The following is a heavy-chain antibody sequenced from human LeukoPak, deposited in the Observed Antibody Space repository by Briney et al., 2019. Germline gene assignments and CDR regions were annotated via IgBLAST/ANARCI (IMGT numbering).Heavy chain of an antibody. V-gene: IGHV1-2*06. CDR1: GYSFTGYY. J-gene: IGHJ4*02. CDR2: INSNSGGT. D-gene: IGHD2-15*01. Sequence: GASVKVSCQASGYSFTGYYMHWVRQAPGQGLEWMGRINSNSGGTNYAQRFHDRITMTRDTSISTAYLELRRLRSEDTAVYYCVRFGRNSVNEFDYWGQGTLVTVSS. CDR3: VRFGRNSVNEFDY.